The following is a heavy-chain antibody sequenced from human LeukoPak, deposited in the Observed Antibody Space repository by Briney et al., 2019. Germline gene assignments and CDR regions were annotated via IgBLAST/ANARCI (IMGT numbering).Heavy chain of an antibody. CDR1: GGSISSYY. D-gene: IGHD2-15*01. V-gene: IGHV4-4*07. J-gene: IGHJ6*03. CDR2: IYTSGST. Sequence: SETLSLTCSVSGGSISSYYWSWIRQPAGKGLEWVGRIYTSGSTNFNPSLKSRGTMSVDTSKNQFSLKLSSVTAADTAVYYSARGGACSGGSCYFYYYYYMNVWGKGTTVTISS. CDR3: ARGGACSGGSCYFYYYYYMNV.